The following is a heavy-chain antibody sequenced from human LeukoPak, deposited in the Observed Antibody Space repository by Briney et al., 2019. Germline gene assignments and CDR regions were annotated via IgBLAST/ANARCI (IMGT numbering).Heavy chain of an antibody. J-gene: IGHJ3*02. V-gene: IGHV1-8*03. CDR3: ARDVAYYYDSSGYYPDAFDI. CDR1: GYTFTIYD. CDR2: INPTSGNT. D-gene: IGHD3-22*01. Sequence: GASVTVSCKASGYTFTIYDINWVRQAPGQGLEWMGWINPTSGNTGYAQKFQGRVTITADESTSTAYMELSSLGSEDTAVYYCARDVAYYYDSSGYYPDAFDIWGQGTMVTVSS.